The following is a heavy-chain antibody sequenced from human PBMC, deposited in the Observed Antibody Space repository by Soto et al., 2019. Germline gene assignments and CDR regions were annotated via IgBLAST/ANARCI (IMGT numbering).Heavy chain of an antibody. J-gene: IGHJ4*02. V-gene: IGHV4-59*01. CDR3: AGAYCSGGSCQFDN. CDR1: GGSIRSYY. CDR2: VYVTGST. Sequence: QVQLQESGPGLVKPSETLSHTCTVSGGSIRSYYWGWIRQPPGKGLEWLGHVYVTGSTNHNPSLKSRVTISVDTSKNQFSLKLSSVTAADTAVYYCAGAYCSGGSCQFDNWGQGTLVTVAS. D-gene: IGHD2-15*01.